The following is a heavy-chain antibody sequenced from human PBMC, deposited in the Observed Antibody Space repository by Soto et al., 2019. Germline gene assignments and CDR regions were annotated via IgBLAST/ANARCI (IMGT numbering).Heavy chain of an antibody. Sequence: QITLKESGPTLVKPTQTLTLTCTFSGFSLSTSGVGVGWIRQPPGKALEWLALIYWDDDKRYSPSLKSRLTLTKDTSKNQVVLTITNMDPVDTATYYCALGQSNGGFDPWGQGTLVTVSS. J-gene: IGHJ5*02. CDR3: ALGQSNGGFDP. D-gene: IGHD4-4*01. CDR1: GFSLSTSGVG. CDR2: IYWDDDK. V-gene: IGHV2-5*02.